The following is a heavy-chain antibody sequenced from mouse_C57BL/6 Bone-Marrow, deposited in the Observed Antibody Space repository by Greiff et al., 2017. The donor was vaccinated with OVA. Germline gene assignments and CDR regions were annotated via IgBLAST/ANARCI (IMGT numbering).Heavy chain of an antibody. CDR1: GFTFSDYG. D-gene: IGHD2-3*01. CDR3: ARHDGYYFDY. CDR2: ISNLAYSI. J-gene: IGHJ2*01. V-gene: IGHV5-15*01. Sequence: EVKLVESGGGLVQPGGSLKLSCAASGFTFSDYGMAWVRQAPRKGPEWVAFISNLAYSIYYADTVTGRFTISRENAKNTLYLEMSSLRSEDTAMYYCARHDGYYFDYWGQGTTLTVSS.